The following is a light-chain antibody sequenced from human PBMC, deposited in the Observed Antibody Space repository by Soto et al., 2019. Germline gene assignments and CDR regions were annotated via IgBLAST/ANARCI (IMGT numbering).Light chain of an antibody. J-gene: IGKJ2*01. CDR2: GAS. CDR3: QQYGSSPRT. Sequence: ETVLTQSPGTLSLSPGERATLSCRASQSVSSSYVAWYQQKHGQAPRLLIYGASSRATGIPDRFSGSGSGTDFTLTIIRLEPEDFAVYYCQQYGSSPRTFGQGTKLEIK. V-gene: IGKV3-20*01. CDR1: QSVSSSY.